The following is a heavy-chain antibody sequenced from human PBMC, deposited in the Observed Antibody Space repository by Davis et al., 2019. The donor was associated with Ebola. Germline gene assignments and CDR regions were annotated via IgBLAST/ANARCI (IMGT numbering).Heavy chain of an antibody. CDR3: ARDVPNKHYYGSGSYSLDY. CDR2: ISAYNGNT. V-gene: IGHV1-18*01. CDR1: GYTFTSYG. Sequence: ASVKVSCKASGYTFTSYGISWVRQAPGQGLEWMGWISAYNGNTNYAQKLQGRVTMTTDTSTSTAYMELRSLRSDDTAVYYCARDVPNKHYYGSGSYSLDYWGQGTLVTVSS. D-gene: IGHD3-10*01. J-gene: IGHJ4*02.